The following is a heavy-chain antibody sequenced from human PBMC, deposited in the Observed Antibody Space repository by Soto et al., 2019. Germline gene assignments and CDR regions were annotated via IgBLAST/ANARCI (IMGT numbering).Heavy chain of an antibody. CDR1: GFTSSSYI. Sequence: PGGSLRLSCGASGFTSSSYIMSWVRQAPGRGLECVSGIGASGTSTNYSDSVKGRFTISSDNTKNTLYLHMNCRRPEDTAVYYCASRSLYYYDSSPYQLFDYWGQGPLVNVSS. CDR2: IGASGTST. V-gene: IGHV3-23*01. J-gene: IGHJ4*02. CDR3: ASRSLYYYDSSPYQLFDY. D-gene: IGHD3-22*01.